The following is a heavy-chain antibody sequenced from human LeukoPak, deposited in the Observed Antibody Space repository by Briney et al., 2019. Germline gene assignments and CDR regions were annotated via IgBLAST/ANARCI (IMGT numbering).Heavy chain of an antibody. CDR2: ITSSSSYI. J-gene: IGHJ4*02. Sequence: GGSLRLSCAASGFTFSSYSMNWVRQAPGKGLEWVSSITSSSSYIYYADSVKGRFTISRDNAKNSLYLQMNSLRAEDTAVYYCATRRFGELTYWGQGTLVTVSS. D-gene: IGHD3-10*01. CDR1: GFTFSSYS. CDR3: ATRRFGELTY. V-gene: IGHV3-21*01.